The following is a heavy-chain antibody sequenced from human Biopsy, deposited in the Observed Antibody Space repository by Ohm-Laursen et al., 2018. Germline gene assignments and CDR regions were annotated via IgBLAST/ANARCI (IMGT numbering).Heavy chain of an antibody. J-gene: IGHJ4*02. CDR1: GDSLTSGPEN. CDR3: ARGRRTSGWPYFDN. Sequence: GTLSLTRTVSGDSLTSGPENWSWIRQSPGQGLEYIGFIYSGGNTNYNSSLKNRVTMSVDTSKNQFYLKLYSVTAADTAVYYCARGRRTSGWPYFDNWGQGALVIVSP. CDR2: IYSGGNT. D-gene: IGHD6-19*01. V-gene: IGHV4-61*01.